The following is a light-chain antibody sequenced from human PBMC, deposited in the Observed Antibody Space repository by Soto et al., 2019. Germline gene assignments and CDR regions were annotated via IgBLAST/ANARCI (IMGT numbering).Light chain of an antibody. CDR3: QHYNSYSEA. CDR1: QVISTS. Sequence: DIGTITFPASQVISTSLAWYQVKPGKAPKLLIYKASTLKSGVPSRFSGSGSGTEFTLTISSLQPDDFATYYCQHYNSYSEAFGQGTKVDIK. V-gene: IGKV1-5*03. J-gene: IGKJ1*01. CDR2: KAS.